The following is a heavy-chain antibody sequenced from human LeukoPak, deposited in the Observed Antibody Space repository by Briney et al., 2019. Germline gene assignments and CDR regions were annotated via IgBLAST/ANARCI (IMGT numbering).Heavy chain of an antibody. V-gene: IGHV3-7*04. CDR3: ARVGQLWSEFDY. Sequence: TGGSLRLSCAASGFSFSSYWMSWVRQAPGKGLEWVANIKQDGSEKYYVDSVKGRFTISRDNAKNSLSLQMNSLRAEDTAVYYRARVGQLWSEFDYWGQGTLVTVSS. CDR2: IKQDGSEK. J-gene: IGHJ4*02. CDR1: GFSFSSYW. D-gene: IGHD1-1*01.